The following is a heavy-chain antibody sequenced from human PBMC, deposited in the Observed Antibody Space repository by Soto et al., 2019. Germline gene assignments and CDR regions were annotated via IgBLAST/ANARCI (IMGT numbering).Heavy chain of an antibody. J-gene: IGHJ5*02. D-gene: IGHD2-15*01. Sequence: QVQLQQWGAGLLKPSETLSLTCAVYGGSFSGYYWSWIRQPPGKGLEWIGEINHSGSTNYNPSLKGRVTISVDTSKNQFSLKLSSVTAADSAVYYCARGIGNIVVVVAAPSFDPWGQGTLVTVSS. CDR2: INHSGST. CDR3: ARGIGNIVVVVAAPSFDP. CDR1: GGSFSGYY. V-gene: IGHV4-34*01.